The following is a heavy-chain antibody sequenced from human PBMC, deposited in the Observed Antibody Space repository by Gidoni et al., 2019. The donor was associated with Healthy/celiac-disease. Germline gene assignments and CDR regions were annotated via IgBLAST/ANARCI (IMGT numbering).Heavy chain of an antibody. CDR2: ISYDGSNK. Sequence: QLQLVESGGGVVQPGRSLRLSCAASGFTFRSYGMHWVRQAPGKGREWVAVISYDGSNKYYADSVKGRFTISRDNSKNTLYLEMNSRRAEDTAVYYCAKGGRDHIRGIAGVWGKGTTVTVSS. J-gene: IGHJ6*04. CDR1: GFTFRSYG. V-gene: IGHV3-30*18. CDR3: AKGGRDHIRGIAGV. D-gene: IGHD3-10*01.